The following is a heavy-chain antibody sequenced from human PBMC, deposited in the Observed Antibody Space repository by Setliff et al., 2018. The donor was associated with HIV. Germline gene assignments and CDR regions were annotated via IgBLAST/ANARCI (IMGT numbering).Heavy chain of an antibody. V-gene: IGHV3-66*01. Sequence: GGSLRLSCAASGFTVSSNYMSWVRQAPGKGLEWVSVIYGGGTTHYADSVKGRFTISRDNAKSSLYLQMNSLRAEDTAIYYCARDRERWLQSRLFGPWGQGTLVTVSS. CDR2: IYGGGTT. J-gene: IGHJ5*02. D-gene: IGHD4-4*01. CDR1: GFTVSSNY. CDR3: ARDRERWLQSRLFGP.